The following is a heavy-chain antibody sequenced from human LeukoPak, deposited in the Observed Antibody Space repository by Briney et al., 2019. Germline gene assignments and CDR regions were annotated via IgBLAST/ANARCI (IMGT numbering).Heavy chain of an antibody. CDR1: GFTFSSYG. CDR2: ISYDGSNK. CDR3: AKDLTAGGIGYRTNAFDM. Sequence: PGRSLRLSCAASGFTFSSYGMHWVRQAPGKGLEWVAVISYDGSNKYYADSVKGRFTISRDNSKNTLYLQMNSLRAEDTAVYYCAKDLTAGGIGYRTNAFDMWGQGTMVTVSS. J-gene: IGHJ3*02. V-gene: IGHV3-30*18. D-gene: IGHD3-22*01.